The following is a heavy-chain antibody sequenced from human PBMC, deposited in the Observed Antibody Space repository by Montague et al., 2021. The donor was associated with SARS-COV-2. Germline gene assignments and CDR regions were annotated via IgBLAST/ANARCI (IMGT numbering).Heavy chain of an antibody. CDR2: INDSRST. CDR3: ARQENSSGWFKPDAFDI. Sequence: SETLSLTCTVSGGSISSSSYYWGWIRQPPGKGLMGIGSINDSRSTYYNLSLKSRVTISAGKYKNQFTLKLSSVTAADTAVYYCARQENSSGWFKPDAFDIWGQGTMVTVSS. CDR1: GGSISSSSYY. J-gene: IGHJ3*02. V-gene: IGHV4-39*01. D-gene: IGHD6-19*01.